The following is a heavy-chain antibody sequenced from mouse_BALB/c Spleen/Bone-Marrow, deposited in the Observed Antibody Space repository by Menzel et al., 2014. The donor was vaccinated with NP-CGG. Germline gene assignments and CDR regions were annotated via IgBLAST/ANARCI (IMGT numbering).Heavy chain of an antibody. D-gene: IGHD2-14*01. CDR2: ILPGSGTT. CDR1: GYTFSSYW. J-gene: IGHJ4*01. Sequence: VQLQQSGAELMKPGASVKISCKATGYTFSSYWIEWVKQRPGHGLEWIGEILPGSGTTNYNENFKGKATFTADTSSNTAYMQLSSLTSEDSAVYYCARDYRYDGAMDYWGQGTSVTVPS. CDR3: ARDYRYDGAMDY. V-gene: IGHV1-9*01.